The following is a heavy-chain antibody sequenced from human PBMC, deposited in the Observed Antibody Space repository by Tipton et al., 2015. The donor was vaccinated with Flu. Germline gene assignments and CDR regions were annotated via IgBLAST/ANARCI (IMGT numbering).Heavy chain of an antibody. V-gene: IGHV4-59*01. J-gene: IGHJ4*02. D-gene: IGHD1-26*01. Sequence: LRLSCTVSGGSISSYYWSWIRQPPGKGLEWIGYIYYSGSTNYNPSLKSRVTISVDTSKNQFSLKLSSVTAADTAVYYCARGGELISYWGQGTLVTVSS. CDR2: IYYSGST. CDR3: ARGGELISY. CDR1: GGSISSYY.